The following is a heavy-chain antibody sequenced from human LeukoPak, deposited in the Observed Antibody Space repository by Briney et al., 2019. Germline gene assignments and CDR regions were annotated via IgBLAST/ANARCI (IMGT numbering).Heavy chain of an antibody. V-gene: IGHV3-21*01. CDR1: GFTFSSYS. CDR3: ARDSTVTTGY. J-gene: IGHJ4*02. CDR2: ISSSSSYI. Sequence: GGSLRLSCAASGFTFSSYSMNWVRQAPGNGLEWVSSISSSSSYIYYADSVKGRFTISRDNAKNSLYLQMNSLRAEDTAVYYCARDSTVTTGYWGQGALVTVSS. D-gene: IGHD4-17*01.